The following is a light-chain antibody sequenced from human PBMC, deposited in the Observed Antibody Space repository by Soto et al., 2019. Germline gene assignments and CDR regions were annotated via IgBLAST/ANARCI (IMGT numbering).Light chain of an antibody. CDR2: SND. Sequence: QSVLTQPPSASGTPGQRVTISCSGSDSNIGSNGVNWYQHLPGMAPKLLTHSNDHRPSGVADRFSGYKSGTSASLAISGLQSEDEAYYYCAAWDDILNGCVFGGGTKLTVL. CDR1: DSNIGSNG. CDR3: AAWDDILNGCV. J-gene: IGLJ3*02. V-gene: IGLV1-44*01.